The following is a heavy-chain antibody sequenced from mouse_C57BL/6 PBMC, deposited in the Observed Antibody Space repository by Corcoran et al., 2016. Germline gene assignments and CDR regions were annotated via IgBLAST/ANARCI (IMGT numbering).Heavy chain of an antibody. V-gene: IGHV1-81*01. CDR1: GYTFTSYG. J-gene: IGHJ4*01. CDR2: IYPRSGNT. CDR3: ARRLVATDYAMDY. D-gene: IGHD1-1*01. Sequence: QVQLQQSGAELARPGASVKLSCKASGYTFTSYGISWVKQRTGQGLEWIGEIYPRSGNTYYNEKFKGKATLTASKSSSTAYMELRSLTSEDSAVYFCARRLVATDYAMDYWGQGTSVTVSS.